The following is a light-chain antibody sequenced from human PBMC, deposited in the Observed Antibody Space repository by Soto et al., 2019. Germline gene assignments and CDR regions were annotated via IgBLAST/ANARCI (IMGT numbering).Light chain of an antibody. CDR1: SGHSSYA. Sequence: QLVLTQSPSACASLRASVKLTCTMSSGHSSYAIAWHQQQPEKGPRYLMKVNNDGSHSKGDGIPDRFSGSSSGAERYLTISSLQSEDEADYYCQTWGTGIRVFGGGTKLTVL. V-gene: IGLV4-69*01. J-gene: IGLJ3*02. CDR2: VNNDGSH. CDR3: QTWGTGIRV.